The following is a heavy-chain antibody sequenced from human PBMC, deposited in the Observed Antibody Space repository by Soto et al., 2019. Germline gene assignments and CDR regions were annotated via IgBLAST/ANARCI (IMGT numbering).Heavy chain of an antibody. J-gene: IGHJ6*02. CDR2: IWYDGSNK. CDR3: ARDRGITSPVVTPWYYYGMDV. V-gene: IGHV3-33*01. Sequence: QVQLVESGGGVVRPGRSLRLSCAASGFTFSSYGMHWVRQAPGKGLEWVAVIWYDGSNKYYADSVKGRFTISRDNSKNTLYLQMNSLRAEDTAVYYCARDRGITSPVVTPWYYYGMDVWGQGTTVTVSS. CDR1: GFTFSSYG. D-gene: IGHD3-22*01.